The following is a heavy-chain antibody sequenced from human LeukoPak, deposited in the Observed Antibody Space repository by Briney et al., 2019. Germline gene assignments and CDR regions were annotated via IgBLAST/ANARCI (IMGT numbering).Heavy chain of an antibody. CDR3: VRLSRGAMNYYMDV. V-gene: IGHV3-23*01. Sequence: GGSLRLSCAASGFTFSSYAMSWVRQAPGKGLEWVSAISGSGGSTYYADSVKGRFTISRDNSKNTLYLQMNSLRAEDTAVYYCVRLSRGAMNYYMDVWGKGTTVTISS. CDR1: GFTFSSYA. J-gene: IGHJ6*03. D-gene: IGHD3-10*01. CDR2: ISGSGGST.